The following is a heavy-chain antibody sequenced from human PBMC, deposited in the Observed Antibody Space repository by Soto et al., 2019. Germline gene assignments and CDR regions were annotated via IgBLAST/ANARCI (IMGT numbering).Heavy chain of an antibody. CDR3: ARARDFVVVPAAEQYAFEI. D-gene: IGHD2-2*01. Sequence: GALRLSCAASGFTFDDYGISWVRQAPGKGLEWVSGINWNGGSTGYADSVKGRFTISRDNAKNSLYLQMNSLRAEDTALYHCARARDFVVVPAAEQYAFEIWGQRTMVTGSS. V-gene: IGHV3-20*01. CDR1: GFTFDDYG. CDR2: INWNGGST. J-gene: IGHJ3*02.